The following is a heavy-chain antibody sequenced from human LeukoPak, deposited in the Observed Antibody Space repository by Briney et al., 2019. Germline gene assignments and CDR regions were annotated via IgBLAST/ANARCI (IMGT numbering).Heavy chain of an antibody. CDR2: IYYSGST. V-gene: IGHV4-31*03. CDR1: GGSISSGGYY. D-gene: IGHD3-22*01. CDR3: ARGLGGISMIVVVIRDGMDV. Sequence: PSETLSLTCTVSGGSISSGGYYWSWIRQHPGKGLEWIGYIYYSGSTYYNPSPKSRVTISVDTSKNQFSLKLSSVTAADTAVYYCARGLGGISMIVVVIRDGMDVWGQGTTVTVSS. J-gene: IGHJ6*02.